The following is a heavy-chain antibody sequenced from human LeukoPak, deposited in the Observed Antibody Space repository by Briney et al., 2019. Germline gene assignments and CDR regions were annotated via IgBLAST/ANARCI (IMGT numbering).Heavy chain of an antibody. CDR3: ARNHLGLGV. CDR1: GYSFTSHD. D-gene: IGHD7-27*01. Sequence: ASVKVSRKASGYSFTSHDIIWVRQATGQGLEWMGWMNPNSGNTAYAQKFQGRVTTTRDTSISTAYMELSSLTSEDTAMYYCARNHLGLGVWGQGTMVTVSA. J-gene: IGHJ3*01. V-gene: IGHV1-8*01. CDR2: MNPNSGNT.